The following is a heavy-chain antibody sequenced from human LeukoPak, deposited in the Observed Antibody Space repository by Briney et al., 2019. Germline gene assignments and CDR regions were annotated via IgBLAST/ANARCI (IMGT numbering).Heavy chain of an antibody. J-gene: IGHJ4*02. CDR2: IYYSGST. V-gene: IGHV4-59*08. CDR1: GGSISSYY. Sequence: SETLSLTCTVSGGSISSYYWSWIRQPPGKGLEWIGYIYYSGSTNYNPSLKSRVTISVDTSKNQFSLKLSSVTAADTAVYYCASPNWGPAFDYWGQGTLVTVSS. D-gene: IGHD7-27*01. CDR3: ASPNWGPAFDY.